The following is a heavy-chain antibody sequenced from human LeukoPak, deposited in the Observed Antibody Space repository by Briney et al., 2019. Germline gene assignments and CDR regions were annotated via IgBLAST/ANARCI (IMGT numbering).Heavy chain of an antibody. CDR3: AARYDFWSGYWDAFDI. CDR2: INPSDGST. CDR1: GYSFTYHY. V-gene: IGHV1-46*01. D-gene: IGHD3-3*01. J-gene: IGHJ3*02. Sequence: GASVKVSCKASGYSFTYHYMHWLRQAPGQGLEWIGIINPSDGSTTYAQKFQGRVTMTRDMSTSTVYMELSSLRSEDTAVYYCAARYDFWSGYWDAFDIWGQGTMVTVSS.